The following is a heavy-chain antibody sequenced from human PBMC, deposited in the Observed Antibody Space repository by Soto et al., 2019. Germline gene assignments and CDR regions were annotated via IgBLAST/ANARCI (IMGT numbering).Heavy chain of an antibody. Sequence: GGSLRLSCAASGFTFDDYAMHWVRQAPGKGLEWVSGISGNSGSICYADSVKGRFTISRDNSKNSLYLQMNSLRAEDTAVYYCAKGGSSGWYGLYFDYCRQGPLVTV. CDR1: GFTFDDYA. J-gene: IGHJ4*02. CDR3: AKGGSSGWYGLYFDY. V-gene: IGHV3-9*01. CDR2: ISGNSGSI. D-gene: IGHD6-19*01.